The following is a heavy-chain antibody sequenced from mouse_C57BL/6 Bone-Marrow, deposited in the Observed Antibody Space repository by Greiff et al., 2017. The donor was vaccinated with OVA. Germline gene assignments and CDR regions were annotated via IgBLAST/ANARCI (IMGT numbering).Heavy chain of an antibody. V-gene: IGHV5-12*01. CDR2: ISNGGGST. D-gene: IGHD2-2*01. CDR3: ARHYGYDGYAMDY. J-gene: IGHJ4*01. Sequence: DVKLVESGGGLVQPGGSLKLSCAASGFTFSDYYMYWVRQTPEKRLEWVAYISNGGGSTYYPDTVKGRFTISRDNAKNTLYLQMSRLKSEDTARYYCARHYGYDGYAMDYWGQGTSVTVSS. CDR1: GFTFSDYY.